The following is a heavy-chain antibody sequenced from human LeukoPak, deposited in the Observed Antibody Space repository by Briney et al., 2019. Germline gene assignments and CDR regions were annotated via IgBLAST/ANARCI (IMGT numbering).Heavy chain of an antibody. Sequence: GGPLRLSCAASGFTFSSYGMHWVRQAPGKGLEWVAVISYDGSNKYYADSVKCRFTISRDNSKNTLYLQMHSLRAEDTAVYYGWFGSQYWGQGTLVTVSS. J-gene: IGHJ4*02. CDR1: GFTFSSYG. V-gene: IGHV3-30*03. CDR2: ISYDGSNK. CDR3: WFGSQY. D-gene: IGHD3-10*01.